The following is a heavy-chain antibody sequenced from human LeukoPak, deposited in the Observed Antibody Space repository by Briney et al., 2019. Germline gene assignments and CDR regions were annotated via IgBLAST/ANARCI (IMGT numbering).Heavy chain of an antibody. J-gene: IGHJ6*02. CDR3: AKGTGFYYYGMDV. Sequence: GGSLRLSCAASGFTFSSYAMSWVRQAPGKGLEWVSAISGSGGITYYADSVKGRFTISRDNSKNTLYLQMNSLRAEDTAVYYCAKGTGFYYYGMDVWGQGTTVTVSS. V-gene: IGHV3-23*01. CDR2: ISGSGGIT. D-gene: IGHD1/OR15-1a*01. CDR1: GFTFSSYA.